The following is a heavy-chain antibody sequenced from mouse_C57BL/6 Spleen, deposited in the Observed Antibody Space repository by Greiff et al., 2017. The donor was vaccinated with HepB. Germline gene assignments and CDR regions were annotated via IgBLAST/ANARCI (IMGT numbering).Heavy chain of an antibody. CDR2: INPSNGGT. V-gene: IGHV1-53*01. Sequence: QVQLQQPGTELVKPGASVKLSCKASGYTFTSYWMHWVKQRPGQGIEWIGNINPSNGGTNYNEKFKSKATLTVDKSSSTAYMQLSSLTSEDSAVYYCARWRTAQGAMDYWGQGTSVTVSS. CDR3: ARWRTAQGAMDY. D-gene: IGHD3-2*02. J-gene: IGHJ4*01. CDR1: GYTFTSYW.